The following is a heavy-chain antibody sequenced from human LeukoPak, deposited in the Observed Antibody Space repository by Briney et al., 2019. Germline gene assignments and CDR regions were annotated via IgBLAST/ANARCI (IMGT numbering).Heavy chain of an antibody. CDR3: ARVKRFPTVWFDP. CDR2: MNPISGST. Sequence: ASVKVSCKASGYTFSSYDINWVRQAAGQGLEWMGWMNPISGSTGYAQKFQGRVTMTRDTSITTAFMELSSLGSDDTAIYYCARVKRFPTVWFDPWGQGTLVTVSS. D-gene: IGHD3-10*01. V-gene: IGHV1-8*01. J-gene: IGHJ5*02. CDR1: GYTFSSYD.